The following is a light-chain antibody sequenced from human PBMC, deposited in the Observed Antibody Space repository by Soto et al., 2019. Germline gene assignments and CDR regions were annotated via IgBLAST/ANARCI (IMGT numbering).Light chain of an antibody. J-gene: IGKJ3*01. Sequence: DIQMTQSPPSLSASVGDRVTITCRASQDIRNFVAWYQQKPGKAPKLLIYAASTLQSGVPSRFSGSGSGTDFTRTINSLQPEDVATYSCQKYSSVPVFGPGTKVDIK. CDR2: AAS. V-gene: IGKV1-27*01. CDR1: QDIRNF. CDR3: QKYSSVPV.